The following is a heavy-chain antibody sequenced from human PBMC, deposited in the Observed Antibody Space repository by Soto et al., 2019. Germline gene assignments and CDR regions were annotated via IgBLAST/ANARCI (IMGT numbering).Heavy chain of an antibody. J-gene: IGHJ3*02. CDR1: GGSISSSSYY. CDR2: IYYSGST. CDR3: ARWGEEKPSTVTTGGVAFDI. D-gene: IGHD4-17*01. V-gene: IGHV4-39*01. Sequence: QLQLQESGPGLVKPSETLSLTCTVSGGSISSSSYYWGWIRQPPGKGLEWIGSIYYSGSTYYNPSLKSRVTISVDTSKNQFSLKLSSVTAADTAVYYCARWGEEKPSTVTTGGVAFDIWGQGTMVTVSS.